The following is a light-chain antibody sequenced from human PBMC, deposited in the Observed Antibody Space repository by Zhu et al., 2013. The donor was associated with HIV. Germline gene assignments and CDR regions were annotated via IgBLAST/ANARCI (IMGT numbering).Light chain of an antibody. CDR3: QQYNSHSRT. CDR1: QSISSY. J-gene: IGKJ1*01. V-gene: IGKV1-39*01. CDR2: AAS. Sequence: DIQMTQSPSALSASVGDRVTITCRASQSISSYLNWYQQKPGKAPKLLIYAASSLQSGVPSRFSGSGSGTEFTLTISSLQSEDFAIYYCQQYNSHSRTFGQGTKWKS.